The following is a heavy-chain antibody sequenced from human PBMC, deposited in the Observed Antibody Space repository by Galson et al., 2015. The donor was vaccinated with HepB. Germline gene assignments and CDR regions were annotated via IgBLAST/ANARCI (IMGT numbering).Heavy chain of an antibody. CDR3: ARAQTLGYCSSTSCYRSGAFDI. D-gene: IGHD2-2*02. Sequence: SLRPSCAASGFTFSSYWMHWVRQAPGKGLVWVSRINSDGSSTSYANSVKGRFTISRDNAKNTLHLQMNSLRAEDTAVYYCARAQTLGYCSSTSCYRSGAFDIWGQGTMVTVSS. CDR1: GFTFSSYW. J-gene: IGHJ3*02. CDR2: INSDGSST. V-gene: IGHV3-74*01.